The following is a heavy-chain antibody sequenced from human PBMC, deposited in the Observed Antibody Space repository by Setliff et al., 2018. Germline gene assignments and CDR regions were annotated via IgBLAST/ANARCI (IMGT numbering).Heavy chain of an antibody. CDR1: GYTFTSYG. CDR3: SRLVRFCTTSTCQGASASEH. D-gene: IGHD2-8*01. CDR2: ISAYNGDT. V-gene: IGHV1-18*01. Sequence: GASVKVSCKASGYTFTSYGISWVRQAPGQGLEWMGWISAYNGDTNYAHKLQGRVSMTTDTSTGTAYMELRSLRSDDTAVYYCSRLVRFCTTSTCQGASASEHWGQGTLVTVSS. J-gene: IGHJ4*02.